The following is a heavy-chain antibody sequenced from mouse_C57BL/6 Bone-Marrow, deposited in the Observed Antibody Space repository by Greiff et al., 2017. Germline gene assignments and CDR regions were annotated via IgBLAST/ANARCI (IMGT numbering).Heavy chain of an antibody. D-gene: IGHD2-3*01. Sequence: QVQLQQSGTVLARPGASVKMSCKTSGYTFTSYWMHWVKQRPGQGLEWIGEIDPSDSYTNYNQKFKGKSTLTVDKSSSTAYMQLSSLTSEDSAVYYGARRGSWLLRWYLDVWGTGPTVTVSS. CDR3: ARRGSWLLRWYLDV. CDR2: IDPSDSYT. J-gene: IGHJ1*03. V-gene: IGHV1-69*01. CDR1: GYTFTSYW.